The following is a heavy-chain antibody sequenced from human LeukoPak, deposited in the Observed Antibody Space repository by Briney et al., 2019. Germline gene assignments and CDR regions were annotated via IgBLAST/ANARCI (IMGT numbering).Heavy chain of an antibody. CDR2: ISSSSSYI. CDR3: AREGGYDILTGYYYYYYYMDV. J-gene: IGHJ6*03. CDR1: GFTFSSYS. Sequence: PGGSLRLSCAASGFTFSSYSMNWVRQAPGKGLEWVSSISSSSSYIYYADSVKGRFTIYRDNAKNSLYLQMNSLRAEDTAVYYCAREGGYDILTGYYYYYYYMDVWGKGTTVTVSS. V-gene: IGHV3-21*01. D-gene: IGHD3-9*01.